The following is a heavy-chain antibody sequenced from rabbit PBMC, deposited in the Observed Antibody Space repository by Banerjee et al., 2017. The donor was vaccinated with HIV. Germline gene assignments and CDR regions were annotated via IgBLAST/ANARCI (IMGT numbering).Heavy chain of an antibody. CDR1: GFSFSSSYY. J-gene: IGHJ4*01. V-gene: IGHV1S45*01. D-gene: IGHD1-1*01. CDR2: VPTGSGST. Sequence: QEQLVESGGGLVQPEGSLTLTCTASGFSFSSSYYMCWVRQAPGKGLEWIGCVPTGSGSTYYASWAKGRFTISKTSSTTVTLQLNSLTAADTATYFCARYAMGGIGYDLWGPGTLVTVS. CDR3: ARYAMGGIGYDL.